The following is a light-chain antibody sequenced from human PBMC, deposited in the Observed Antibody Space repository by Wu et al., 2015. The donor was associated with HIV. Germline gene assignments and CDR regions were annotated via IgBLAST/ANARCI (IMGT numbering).Light chain of an antibody. Sequence: DIQMTQSPSSLSASIGDRVTITCRASQSISRYLNWYQQKPGKAPKLLIYSASSLQSGVPSRFSGGGSGTDFTLTISSLQPEDFATYYCQQSYSTLSWTFGQGTKVEIK. CDR3: QQSYSTLSWT. J-gene: IGKJ1*01. CDR1: QSISRY. CDR2: SAS. V-gene: IGKV1-39*01.